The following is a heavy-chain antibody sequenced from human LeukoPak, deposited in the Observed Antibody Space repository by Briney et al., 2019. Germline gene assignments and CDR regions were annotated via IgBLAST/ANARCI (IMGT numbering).Heavy chain of an antibody. V-gene: IGHV3-48*03. CDR2: ISSGGSTI. Sequence: GAALRLSCAATRFTFSRYEMNSVRHAQRQGLDWVSYISSGGSTIYYADSVKGRFTISRDNAKNSLYLQMNSLRAEDTAVYYCARAVAVDYWGQGTLVTVSS. J-gene: IGHJ4*02. D-gene: IGHD6-19*01. CDR1: RFTFSRYE. CDR3: ARAVAVDY.